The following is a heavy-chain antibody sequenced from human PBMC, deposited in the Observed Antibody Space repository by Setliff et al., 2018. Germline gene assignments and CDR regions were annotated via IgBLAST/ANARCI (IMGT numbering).Heavy chain of an antibody. J-gene: IGHJ6*03. Sequence: SETLSLTCAVYGGSFSGHYWGLIRQPPGKGLEWVATIYYSGSTYSNPSLKSRLIISVDAPDNQFSVKLSSVTAADTAVYYCARHKSNGSGSYPSLYMDVWGKGIMVTVSS. CDR1: GGSFSGHY. CDR3: ARHKSNGSGSYPSLYMDV. D-gene: IGHD3-10*01. CDR2: IYYSGST. V-gene: IGHV4-39*01.